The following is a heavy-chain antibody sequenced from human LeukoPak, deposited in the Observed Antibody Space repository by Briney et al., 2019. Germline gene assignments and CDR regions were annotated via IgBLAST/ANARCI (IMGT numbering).Heavy chain of an antibody. J-gene: IGHJ5*02. CDR1: GYTLTELS. V-gene: IGHV1-24*01. D-gene: IGHD3-3*01. Sequence: ASVKVSCEVSGYTLTELSMHWVRQAPGKGLEWMGGFDPEDGETIYAQKFQGRVTMTEDTSTDTAYMELSSLRSEGTAVYYCATFTHRRDSGLQVTIFGPTGFDPWGQGTLVTVSS. CDR3: ATFTHRRDSGLQVTIFGPTGFDP. CDR2: FDPEDGET.